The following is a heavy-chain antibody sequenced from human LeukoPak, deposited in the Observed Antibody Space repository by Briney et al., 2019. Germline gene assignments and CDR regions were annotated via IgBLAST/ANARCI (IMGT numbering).Heavy chain of an antibody. CDR2: IRYDGSNK. D-gene: IGHD3-3*01. J-gene: IGHJ4*02. V-gene: IGHV3-30*02. Sequence: GGSLRLSCAASGFTFSSYGMHWVREAPGKGLEWVAIIRYDGSNKYYADSVKGRFTISRDNSKNTLYLQMNSLRAEDTAVYYCAKSIITTFDYWGQGTLVTVSS. CDR3: AKSIITTFDY. CDR1: GFTFSSYG.